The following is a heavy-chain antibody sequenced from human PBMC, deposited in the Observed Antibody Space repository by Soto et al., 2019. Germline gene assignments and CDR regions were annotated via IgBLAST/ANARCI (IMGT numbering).Heavy chain of an antibody. J-gene: IGHJ4*02. Sequence: GGSLRLSCAASGFTFSSYGMHWVRQAPGKGLEWVAVIWYDGSNKYYADSVKGRFTISRDNSKNTLYLQMNSLRAEDTAVYYCARGKQWLGYFDYWGQGTLVTVSS. CDR1: GFTFSSYG. CDR2: IWYDGSNK. CDR3: ARGKQWLGYFDY. D-gene: IGHD6-19*01. V-gene: IGHV3-33*01.